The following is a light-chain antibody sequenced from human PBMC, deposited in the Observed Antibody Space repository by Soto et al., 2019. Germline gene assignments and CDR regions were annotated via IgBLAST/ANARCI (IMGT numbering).Light chain of an antibody. CDR2: EVR. CDR1: SRDVGAYKY. Sequence: QSALTQPASVSGSPGQSITISCTGTSRDVGAYKYVSWYQQHAGRAPQLIIFEVRNRPSGVSNRFSGSKSGNTASLTISGLQAEDEADYYCSSYTTSSAVVFGTGTKVTV. CDR3: SSYTTSSAVV. J-gene: IGLJ1*01. V-gene: IGLV2-14*01.